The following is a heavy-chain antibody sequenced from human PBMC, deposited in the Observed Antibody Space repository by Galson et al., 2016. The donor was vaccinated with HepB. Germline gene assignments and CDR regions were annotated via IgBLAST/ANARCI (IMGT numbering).Heavy chain of an antibody. CDR1: Y. CDR2: IYYTGST. J-gene: IGHJ4*02. CDR3: ARAGDCSSTSCYWRGYFDY. D-gene: IGHD2-2*01. V-gene: IGHV4-31*02. Sequence: YWSWIRRHPGKGLEWIGYIYYTGSTYYNPSLQSRVTLSVDTSKNQFSLKRGSVTAADTAVYYCARAGDCSSTSCYWRGYFDYWGQGTLVTVSS.